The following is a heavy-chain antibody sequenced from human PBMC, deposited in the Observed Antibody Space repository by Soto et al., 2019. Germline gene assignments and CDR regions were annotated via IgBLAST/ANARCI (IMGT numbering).Heavy chain of an antibody. J-gene: IGHJ5*02. Sequence: PSETLSLTCTVSGGSISSYYWSWIRQPPGKGLEWIGYIYYSGSTNYNPSLKSRVTISVDTSKNQFSLKLSSVTAADTAVYYCASASMMRGWNWFDPWGQGTLVTVSS. V-gene: IGHV4-59*01. CDR1: GGSISSYY. CDR2: IYYSGST. D-gene: IGHD3-10*01. CDR3: ASASMMRGWNWFDP.